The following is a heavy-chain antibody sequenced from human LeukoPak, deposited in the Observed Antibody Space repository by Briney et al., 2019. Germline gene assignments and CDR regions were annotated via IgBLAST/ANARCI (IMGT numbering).Heavy chain of an antibody. CDR2: ISGSGSII. CDR3: ASPPRYYFDY. D-gene: IGHD3-3*01. Sequence: GGSLRLSCAASGFAFSNYEMNWVRQALGKGLEWLSYISGSGSIIYYADSVKGRFTISRDNAKNSLYLQMNSLRADDTAVYYCASPPRYYFDYWGQGTLVTVSS. V-gene: IGHV3-48*03. CDR1: GFAFSNYE. J-gene: IGHJ4*02.